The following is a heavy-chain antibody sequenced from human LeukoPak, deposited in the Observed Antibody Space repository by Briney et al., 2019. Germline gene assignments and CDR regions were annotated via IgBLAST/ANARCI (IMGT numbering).Heavy chain of an antibody. Sequence: GGSLRLSCAASGFPLSSFDMHWVRQAPGKGLEWVAFISYDGSNEYYADSVKGRVTISRDNSKNTLYMQMNSLRADDTAAYYCATGGASVFLDAFDIWGQGTMVTVSS. V-gene: IGHV3-30*03. CDR3: ATGGASVFLDAFDI. D-gene: IGHD4-23*01. CDR1: GFPLSSFD. CDR2: ISYDGSNE. J-gene: IGHJ3*02.